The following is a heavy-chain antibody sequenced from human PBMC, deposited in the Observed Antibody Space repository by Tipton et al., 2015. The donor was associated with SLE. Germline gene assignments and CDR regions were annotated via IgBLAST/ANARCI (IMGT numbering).Heavy chain of an antibody. CDR3: ARGYGIVVVINRGYFDY. J-gene: IGHJ4*02. CDR2: INHSGSP. Sequence: TLSLTCAVYGGSFRGYYWSWIRQPPGKGLEWIGEINHSGSPNYNPSLKSRVTISVDTSKNQFSLKLSSVTAADTAVYYCARGYGIVVVINRGYFDYWGQGTLVTVSS. CDR1: GGSFRGYY. V-gene: IGHV4-34*01. D-gene: IGHD3-22*01.